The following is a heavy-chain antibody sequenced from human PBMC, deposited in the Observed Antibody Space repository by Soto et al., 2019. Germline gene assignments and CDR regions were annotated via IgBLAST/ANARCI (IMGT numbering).Heavy chain of an antibody. D-gene: IGHD4-17*01. CDR2: ISGSGGST. CDR1: GFTFSSYA. Sequence: EVQLLESRGGLVQPGGSLRLSCAASGFTFSSYAMSWVRQAPGKGLEWVSAISGSGGSTYYADSVKGRFTISRDNSKNTLYLQMNSLRAEDTAVYYCAKDSLKNVYGDSLDYWGQGTLVTVSS. J-gene: IGHJ4*02. V-gene: IGHV3-23*01. CDR3: AKDSLKNVYGDSLDY.